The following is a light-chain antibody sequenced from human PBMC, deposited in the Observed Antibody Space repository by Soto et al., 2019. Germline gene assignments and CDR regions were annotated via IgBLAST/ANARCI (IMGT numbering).Light chain of an antibody. J-gene: IGKJ1*01. V-gene: IGKV3D-20*02. CDR3: QQRSDWPWT. CDR2: GAS. Sequence: EIVLTQSPGTLSLSPGERATLSCRASQSVTSYLAWYQQKPGQAPRLLIYGASSRATGIPDRFSGSGSGTDFTLTISRLEPEDFAVYYCQQRSDWPWTFGQGTKVDIK. CDR1: QSVTSY.